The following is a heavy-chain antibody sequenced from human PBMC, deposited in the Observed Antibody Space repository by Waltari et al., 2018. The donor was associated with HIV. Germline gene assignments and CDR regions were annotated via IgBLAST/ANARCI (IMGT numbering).Heavy chain of an antibody. V-gene: IGHV3-48*04. Sequence: EVQLVESGGGLVQPGGSLRLSCAASGFTFSSYSMNWVRQAPGKGLEWVSYISSISSTIYYADSVKGRFTISRDNAKNSLYLQMNSLRAEDTAVYYCARDPLSGGYDYETWDYYYYGMDVWGQGTTVTVSS. J-gene: IGHJ6*02. CDR2: ISSISSTI. CDR1: GFTFSSYS. CDR3: ARDPLSGGYDYETWDYYYYGMDV. D-gene: IGHD5-12*01.